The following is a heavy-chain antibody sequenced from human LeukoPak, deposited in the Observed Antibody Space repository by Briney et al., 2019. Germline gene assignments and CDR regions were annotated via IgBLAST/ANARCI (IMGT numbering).Heavy chain of an antibody. CDR3: ARAVDFWSGFGHMDV. CDR2: ISAYNGNR. V-gene: IGHV1-18*01. CDR1: GYTFTTYG. J-gene: IGHJ6*03. Sequence: ASVKVSCKTSGYTFTTYGIIWVRQAPGQGLEWMGWISAYNGNRDSAQKLQGKVTMTTDTSTSTAYMELRNLRSDDTAVYYCARAVDFWSGFGHMDVWGKGTTVTVSS. D-gene: IGHD3-3*01.